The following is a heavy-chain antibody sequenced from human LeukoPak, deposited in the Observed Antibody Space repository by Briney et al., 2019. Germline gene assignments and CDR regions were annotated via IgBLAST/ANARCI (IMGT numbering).Heavy chain of an antibody. D-gene: IGHD3-10*01. CDR2: ISYSGYT. Sequence: PSQTLSLTCTVSGASVSATNHYWSWIRQPPGKGLEWIGYISYSGYTEYPPSLKSRVTISVDTSKNQFSLKLNSVTAADTAVYYCARGVFGAYFGYWGLGALVTVSS. V-gene: IGHV4-61*01. CDR3: ARGVFGAYFGY. J-gene: IGHJ4*02. CDR1: GASVSATNHY.